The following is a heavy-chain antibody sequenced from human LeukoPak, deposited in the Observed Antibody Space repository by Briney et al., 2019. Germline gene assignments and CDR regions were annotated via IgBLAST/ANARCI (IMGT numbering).Heavy chain of an antibody. Sequence: SETLSLTCTVSGYSISSGYYWGWIRQPPGKGLEWIGSIYHSGSTYYNPSLKSRVTISVDTSKNQFSLKLSSVTAADTAVYYCARDWRIAARLNYYYMDVWGKGTTVTVSS. CDR2: IYHSGST. J-gene: IGHJ6*03. D-gene: IGHD6-6*01. CDR3: ARDWRIAARLNYYYMDV. CDR1: GYSISSGYY. V-gene: IGHV4-38-2*02.